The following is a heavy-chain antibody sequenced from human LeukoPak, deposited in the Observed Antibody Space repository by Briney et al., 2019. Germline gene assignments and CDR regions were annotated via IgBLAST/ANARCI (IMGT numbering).Heavy chain of an antibody. J-gene: IGHJ3*02. CDR2: INWNGGST. V-gene: IGHV3-20*04. D-gene: IGHD6-13*01. Sequence: GGSLRLSCAASGFTFDDYGMSWVRQAPGKGLEWVSGINWNGGSTGYADSVKGRFTISRDNAKNSLYLQMNSLRGVDTALYYCARGGVSSSWYSDAFDIWGQGTMVTVSS. CDR3: ARGGVSSSWYSDAFDI. CDR1: GFTFDDYG.